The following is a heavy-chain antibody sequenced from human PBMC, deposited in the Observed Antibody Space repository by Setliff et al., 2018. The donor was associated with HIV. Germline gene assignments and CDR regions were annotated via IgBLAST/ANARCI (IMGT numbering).Heavy chain of an antibody. CDR2: INKEGNEK. CDR1: GFNFRDSW. V-gene: IGHV3-7*03. J-gene: IGHJ4*02. D-gene: IGHD4-4*01. Sequence: PGGSLRLSCSTSGFNFRDSWMSWLRLAPGKGLEWVANINKEGNEKNYLDSVRGRFIISRDSAGNSVYLQMNNLRVEDTAVYYCARGHYSSSAGWGQGTLVTVSS. CDR3: ARGHYSSSAG.